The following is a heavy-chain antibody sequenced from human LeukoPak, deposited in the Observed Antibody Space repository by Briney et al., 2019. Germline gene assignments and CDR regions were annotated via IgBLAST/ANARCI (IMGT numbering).Heavy chain of an antibody. Sequence: GGSLRLSCAASGFTFDDYAMHWVRRAPGKGLEWVSGISWNSGSIGYADSVKGRFTISRDNAKNSLYLQMNSLRAEDTALYYCAKGPYYDFWSGPDYWGQVTLVTVSS. D-gene: IGHD3-3*01. J-gene: IGHJ4*02. CDR2: ISWNSGSI. CDR3: AKGPYYDFWSGPDY. V-gene: IGHV3-9*01. CDR1: GFTFDDYA.